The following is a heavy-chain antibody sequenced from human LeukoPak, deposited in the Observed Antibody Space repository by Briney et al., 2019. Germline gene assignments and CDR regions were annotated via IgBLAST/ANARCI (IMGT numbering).Heavy chain of an antibody. CDR1: GGTFSSYT. CDR2: IIPIFGTA. D-gene: IGHD3-10*01. V-gene: IGHV1-69*13. CDR3: ARGNDGSGSPSYYFYYMDV. Sequence: SVKVSCKASGGTFSSYTISWVRQAPGQGLEWMGGIIPIFGTANYAQKFQGRVTITADESTSTAYMELSSLRSEDTAVYYCARGNDGSGSPSYYFYYMDVWGKGTTVSISS. J-gene: IGHJ6*03.